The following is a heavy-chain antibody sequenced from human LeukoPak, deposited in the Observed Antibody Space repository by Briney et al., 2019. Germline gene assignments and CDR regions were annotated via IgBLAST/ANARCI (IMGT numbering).Heavy chain of an antibody. Sequence: SETLSLTCTVSGGSMSSGSYYWSWIRQPAGKGLEWVGRIYSSGGTNYNPSLKSRVTISVDTSKNQFSLKLSSVTAADTAVYYCARDHGSGWTWAYDYWGQGTLVTVSS. CDR1: GGSMSSGSYY. CDR3: ARDHGSGWTWAYDY. CDR2: IYSSGGT. D-gene: IGHD6-19*01. J-gene: IGHJ4*02. V-gene: IGHV4-61*02.